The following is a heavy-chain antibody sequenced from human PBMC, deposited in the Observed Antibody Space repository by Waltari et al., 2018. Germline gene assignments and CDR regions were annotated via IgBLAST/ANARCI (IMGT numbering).Heavy chain of an antibody. CDR1: GGSISSYY. V-gene: IGHV4-59*01. D-gene: IGHD1-1*01. CDR3: ARAPKRTGPGFDY. CDR2: IYYSGST. J-gene: IGHJ4*02. Sequence: QVQLQESVPGLVKPSETLSLTCTVSGGSISSYYWSWIRQPPGKGLEWIGYIYYSGSTNYNPSLKSRVTISVDTSKNQFSLKLSSVTAADTAVYYCARAPKRTGPGFDYWGQGTLVTVSS.